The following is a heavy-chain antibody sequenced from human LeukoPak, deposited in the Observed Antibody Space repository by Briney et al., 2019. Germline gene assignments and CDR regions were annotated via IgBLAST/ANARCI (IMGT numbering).Heavy chain of an antibody. CDR2: INPSGGST. V-gene: IGHV1-46*01. CDR1: GYTFTCYY. CDR3: ARANDYYGSGSYYTDLSFDY. J-gene: IGHJ4*02. D-gene: IGHD3-10*01. Sequence: GASVKVSCKASGYTFTCYYMHWVGQAPGQGREWRGIINPSGGSTSYAQKFQGRVTMTRDTSTSTVYMELSSLRSEDTAVYYCARANDYYGSGSYYTDLSFDYWGQGTLVTVSS.